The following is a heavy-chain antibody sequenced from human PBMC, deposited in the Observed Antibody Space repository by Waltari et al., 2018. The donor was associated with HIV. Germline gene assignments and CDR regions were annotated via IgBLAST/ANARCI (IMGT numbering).Heavy chain of an antibody. V-gene: IGHV3-21*01. J-gene: IGHJ4*02. D-gene: IGHD3-10*01. CDR1: GFTFSSYS. CDR2: ISSSSSYI. Sequence: EVQLVESGGGLVKPGGSLRLSGAASGFTFSSYSMNWVRQAPGKGLEWVSSISSSSSYIYYADSVKGRFTISRDNAKNSLYLQMNSLRAEDTAVYYCARDLSDYGSGSYYKPLYYFDYWGQGTLVTVSS. CDR3: ARDLSDYGSGSYYKPLYYFDY.